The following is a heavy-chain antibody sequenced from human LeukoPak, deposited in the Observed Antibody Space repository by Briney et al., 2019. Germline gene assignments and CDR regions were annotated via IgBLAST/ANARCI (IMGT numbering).Heavy chain of an antibody. J-gene: IGHJ3*02. D-gene: IGHD3-9*01. V-gene: IGHV3-21*01. CDR1: GFTFSSYS. CDR2: ISSSSSYI. CDR3: ARERTYYDILTGYYSRGGAFDI. Sequence: PGGSLRLSCAASGFTFSSYSMNWVRQAPGKGREWVSSISSSSSYIYYADSLKGRFTISRDNAKNSLYLQMNSLRAEDTAVYYCARERTYYDILTGYYSRGGAFDIWGQGTMVTVSS.